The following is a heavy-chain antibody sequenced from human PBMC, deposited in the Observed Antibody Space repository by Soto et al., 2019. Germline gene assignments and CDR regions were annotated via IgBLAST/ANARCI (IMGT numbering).Heavy chain of an antibody. CDR3: TRHRHDYIWGSYRYAFDI. V-gene: IGHV3-73*01. CDR1: GFTFSGSA. Sequence: GGSLRLSCAASGFTFSGSAMHWVRQASGKGLEWVGRIRSKANSYATAYAASVKGRFTISRDDSKNTAYLQMNSLKTEDTAVYYCTRHRHDYIWGSYRYAFDIWGQGTMVTVSS. J-gene: IGHJ3*02. D-gene: IGHD3-16*02. CDR2: IRSKANSYAT.